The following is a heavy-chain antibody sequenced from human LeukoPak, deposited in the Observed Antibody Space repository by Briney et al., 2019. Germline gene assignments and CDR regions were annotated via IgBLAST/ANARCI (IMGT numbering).Heavy chain of an antibody. CDR2: IRSKANSYGP. Sequence: GGSLRLSCAASGFTFSGSAMHWVRQASGKGLEWVGRIRSKANSYGPAYAASVKGRFTISRDDSKNTAHLQMNSLKTEDTAVYYCTRSDSSGYYPYWGQGTLVTVSS. V-gene: IGHV3-73*01. J-gene: IGHJ4*02. D-gene: IGHD3-22*01. CDR1: GFTFSGSA. CDR3: TRSDSSGYYPY.